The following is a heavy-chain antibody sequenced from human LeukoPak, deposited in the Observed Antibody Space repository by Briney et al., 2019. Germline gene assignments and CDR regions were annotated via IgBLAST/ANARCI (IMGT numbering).Heavy chain of an antibody. J-gene: IGHJ3*02. V-gene: IGHV1-18*01. CDR3: ARDRVTGTYTDAFDI. CDR2: ISAYNGNT. Sequence: GASVKVSCKASGYTFTSYGISWVRQAPGQGLEWMGWISAYNGNTNYAQKLQGRVTMTTDTSTSTAYMELRSLRSDDTAVYYCARDRVTGTYTDAFDIWGQGTMVTVSS. D-gene: IGHD1/OR15-1a*01. CDR1: GYTFTSYG.